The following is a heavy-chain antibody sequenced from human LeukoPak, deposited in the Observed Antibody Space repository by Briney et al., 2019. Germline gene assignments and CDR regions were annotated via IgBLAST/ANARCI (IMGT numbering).Heavy chain of an antibody. Sequence: ASVKVSCKASGYTFTGYYMHWVRQAPGQGLEWMGWINPNSGGTNYAQKFQGRVTITRNTSISTAYMELSSLRSEDTAVYYCVRGFGDKRAYYYMDVWGKGTTVTVSS. CDR2: INPNSGGT. CDR3: VRGFGDKRAYYYMDV. CDR1: GYTFTGYY. J-gene: IGHJ6*03. D-gene: IGHD3-10*01. V-gene: IGHV1-2*02.